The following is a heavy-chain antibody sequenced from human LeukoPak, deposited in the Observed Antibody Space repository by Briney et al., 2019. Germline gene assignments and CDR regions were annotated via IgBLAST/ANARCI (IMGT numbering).Heavy chain of an antibody. V-gene: IGHV4-31*03. CDR2: IFHTGTA. D-gene: IGHD2-21*02. J-gene: IGHJ3*02. Sequence: SQTLSLTCTVSGGSISSDFWSWLRQRPGKGLEWIGYIFHTGTAYYNPSLKSRVIISLDTSKYQFSLNLNSVTAADTAMYYCAREVNVPVTSDGFDIWGQGTLVTVSS. CDR1: GGSISSDF. CDR3: AREVNVPVTSDGFDI.